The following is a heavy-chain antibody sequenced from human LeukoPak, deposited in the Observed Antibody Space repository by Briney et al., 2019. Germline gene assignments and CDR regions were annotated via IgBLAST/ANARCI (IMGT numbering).Heavy chain of an antibody. CDR3: AYHCSSTSCQMGY. Sequence: KPSGTLSLTCAVSGGSISSSNWWSWVRQPPGKGLEWIGEIYHSGSTNYNPSLKSRVTISVDKSKNQFSLKLSSVTAADTAVYYCAYHCSSTSCQMGYWGQGTLVTVSS. CDR1: GGSISSSNW. D-gene: IGHD2-2*01. J-gene: IGHJ4*02. CDR2: IYHSGST. V-gene: IGHV4-4*02.